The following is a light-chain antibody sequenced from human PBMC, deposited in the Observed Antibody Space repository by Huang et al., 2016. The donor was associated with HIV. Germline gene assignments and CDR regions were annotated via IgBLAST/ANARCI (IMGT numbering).Light chain of an antibody. CDR3: QQRSNRPPLT. CDR2: YAS. V-gene: IGKV3-11*01. Sequence: EIILTQSPATLSLSPGERATLSCRASNSVSSYLAWYQQKPGQAPRLLIYYASNRATGIPARFSGSGSGTDFTLTISSLEPEDFAVYYCQQRSNRPPLTFGGGTKVEIK. CDR1: NSVSSY. J-gene: IGKJ4*01.